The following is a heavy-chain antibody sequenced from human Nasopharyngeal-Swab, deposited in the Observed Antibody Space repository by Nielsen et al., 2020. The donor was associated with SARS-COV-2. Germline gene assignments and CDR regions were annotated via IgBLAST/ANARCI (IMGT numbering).Heavy chain of an antibody. CDR2: INSRNYK. V-gene: IGHV3-21*01. D-gene: IGHD4-17*01. Sequence: GESLKISCAATGFTFSSYSMNWVRQAPGKGLEWVSSINSRNYKDYADSVKGRFTISRDNAKNSLYLQMSSLRAEDTAVYYCARDHFGDYVEDFWGQGTLVTVSS. J-gene: IGHJ4*02. CDR3: ARDHFGDYVEDF. CDR1: GFTFSSYS.